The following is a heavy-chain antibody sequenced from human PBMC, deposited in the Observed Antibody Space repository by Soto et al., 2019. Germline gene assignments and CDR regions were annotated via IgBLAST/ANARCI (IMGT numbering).Heavy chain of an antibody. CDR3: ATDYGDYYFDA. J-gene: IGHJ4*02. Sequence: PSETLSLTCTVSGRSISSTTYYWGWIRQSPGKRLEWIGNIYYSGSTYYNPSLKGRVTISVDTSKNQLSLKLSSVTAADTAVYYCATDYGDYYFDAWGQGTLVTVSS. CDR1: GRSISSTTYY. V-gene: IGHV4-39*01. CDR2: IYYSGST. D-gene: IGHD4-17*01.